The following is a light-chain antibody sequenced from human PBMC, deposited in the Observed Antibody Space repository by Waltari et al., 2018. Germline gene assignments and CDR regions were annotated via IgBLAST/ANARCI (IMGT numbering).Light chain of an antibody. Sequence: QSALTPPPSASGSPGQSVALPCTGTNSDLGAYNYVSWYQQHPGKAPKLMIYEVSKRPSGVPDRFSGSKSGNTASLTVSGLQAEDEADYYCSSYAGSNNFDVFGTGTKVTVL. CDR2: EVS. J-gene: IGLJ1*01. CDR1: NSDLGAYNY. CDR3: SSYAGSNNFDV. V-gene: IGLV2-8*01.